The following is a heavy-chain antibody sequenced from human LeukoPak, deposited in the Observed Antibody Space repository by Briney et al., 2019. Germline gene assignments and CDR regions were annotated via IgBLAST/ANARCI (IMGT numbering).Heavy chain of an antibody. V-gene: IGHV1-2*02. CDR3: ARDGASCSGGSCYTVRFDY. CDR1: GYTFTGYY. D-gene: IGHD2-15*01. Sequence: GASVKVSCKASGYTFTGYYMHWVRQAPGQGLEWMGWINPNSGGTNYAQKFQGRVTMTRDTSISTAYMELSRLRSDDTAVYYCARDGASCSGGSCYTVRFDYWGQGTLVTVSS. CDR2: INPNSGGT. J-gene: IGHJ4*02.